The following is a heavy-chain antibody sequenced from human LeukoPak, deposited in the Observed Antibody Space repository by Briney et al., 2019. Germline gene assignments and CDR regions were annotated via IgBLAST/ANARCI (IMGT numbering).Heavy chain of an antibody. Sequence: SETLFLTCTVSGGSIISSSYYWGWTRQPPGKGLEWIGSIYFTGSTYYNPSLRSRVTMSVDTSRNQFSLKLSSVTAADTAVYYCARDGSSGSLGQFIWGQGTMVTVSS. CDR2: IYFTGST. D-gene: IGHD6-19*01. V-gene: IGHV4-39*07. J-gene: IGHJ3*02. CDR3: ARDGSSGSLGQFI. CDR1: GGSIISSSYY.